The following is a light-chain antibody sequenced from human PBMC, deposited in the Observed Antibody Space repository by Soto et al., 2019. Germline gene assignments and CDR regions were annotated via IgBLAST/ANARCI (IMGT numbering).Light chain of an antibody. V-gene: IGKV1-39*01. CDR1: QSISNH. CDR3: QQSYSIPPT. Sequence: DIQMTHSPSSLSASVEDRVIITCRASQSISNHLNWYQQKPGKAPKLLIFAASSLQSGVPSRFSGSRSGPDFTLTISSLQPEDVATYYCQQSYSIPPTSGQGIKVDIX. CDR2: AAS. J-gene: IGKJ1*01.